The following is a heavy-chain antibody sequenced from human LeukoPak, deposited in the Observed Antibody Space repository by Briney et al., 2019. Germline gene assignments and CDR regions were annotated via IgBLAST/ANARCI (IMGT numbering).Heavy chain of an antibody. Sequence: GGSLRLSCAASGFTFSSYGMHWVRQAPGKGLEWVAFIRYDGSNKYYADSVKGRFTISRDNSKNTLYLQMNSLRAEDTAVYYCAKSGATIYDSSGYYYGYWGQGTLVTVSS. CDR2: IRYDGSNK. J-gene: IGHJ4*02. CDR3: AKSGATIYDSSGYYYGY. D-gene: IGHD3-22*01. V-gene: IGHV3-30*02. CDR1: GFTFSSYG.